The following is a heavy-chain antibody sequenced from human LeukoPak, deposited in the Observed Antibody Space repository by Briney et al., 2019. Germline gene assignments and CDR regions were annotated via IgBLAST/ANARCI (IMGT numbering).Heavy chain of an antibody. V-gene: IGHV4-39*01. CDR2: IRYSGST. Sequence: SETLSLTCNVSGGSISSNTYFWGWIRRPPGKGLEWIGSIRYSGSTYYNPSLKSRVTISVDTSKNQFSLNLSSLTAADTAVYYCATSDTVSTYNWFDPWGKGTLVIVS. CDR3: ATSDTVSTYNWFDP. D-gene: IGHD5/OR15-5a*01. CDR1: GGSISSNTYF. J-gene: IGHJ5*02.